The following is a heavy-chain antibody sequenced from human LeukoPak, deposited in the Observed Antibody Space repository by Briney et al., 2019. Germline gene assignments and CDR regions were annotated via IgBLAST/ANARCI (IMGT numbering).Heavy chain of an antibody. D-gene: IGHD1-1*01. CDR1: GFTFSNYG. J-gene: IGHJ4*02. CDR3: AKATGNLGN. V-gene: IGHV3-23*01. CDR2: ISNSDGKT. Sequence: GGSLRLSCVASGFTFSNYGMSWVRQAPGKGLEWVSTISNSDGKTYYADSVKGRFTISRDNSKNTLYVQVNSLTAEDTAIYYCAKATGNLGNWGQGTLVTVSS.